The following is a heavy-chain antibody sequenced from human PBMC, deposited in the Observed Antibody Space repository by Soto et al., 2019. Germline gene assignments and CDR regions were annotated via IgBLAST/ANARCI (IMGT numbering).Heavy chain of an antibody. V-gene: IGHV4-39*01. CDR3: ATYKAGDSSGYYYWDY. CDR2: IYYSGST. Sequence: SETLSLTCTVSGGSISSSSYYWGWIRQPPGKGLEWIGSIYYSGSTYYNPSLKSRVTISVDTSKNQFSLKLSSVTAADTAVYYCATYKAGDSSGYYYWDYWGQGTLVTVSS. J-gene: IGHJ4*02. CDR1: GGSISSSSYY. D-gene: IGHD3-22*01.